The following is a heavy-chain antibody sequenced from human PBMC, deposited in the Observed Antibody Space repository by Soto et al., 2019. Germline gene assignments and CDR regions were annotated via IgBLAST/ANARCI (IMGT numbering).Heavy chain of an antibody. D-gene: IGHD3-22*01. CDR2: MYFGGSF. CDR3: AKSYYDTTGFAVDP. CDR1: GDSVSTGY. Sequence: QMQLRESGPGLVKPSETLSLTCTVSGDSVSTGYWSWIRQPPGKGLEWIGFMYFGGSFNYNPSLTFRVTISVETSKNQFSMKMTSVTAADTAVYYCAKSYYDTTGFAVDPWGQGTLVTVSS. V-gene: IGHV4-59*02. J-gene: IGHJ5*02.